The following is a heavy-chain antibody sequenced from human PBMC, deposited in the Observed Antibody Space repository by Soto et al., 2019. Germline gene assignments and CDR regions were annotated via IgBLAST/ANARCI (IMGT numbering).Heavy chain of an antibody. J-gene: IGHJ4*02. V-gene: IGHV1-69*01. CDR1: GGIFSSYA. Sequence: QEQLVQSGAEVKKPGSSVKVSCKASGGIFSSYAISWVRQAPGQGLEWMGGIIPIFGTANYAQKFQGRVTIPADASTNTAYRDLSSLKSEDTAMYNCERGGSGYGWFHEFWGQGTLVTVSS. CDR2: IIPIFGTA. CDR3: ERGGSGYGWFHEF. D-gene: IGHD3-22*01.